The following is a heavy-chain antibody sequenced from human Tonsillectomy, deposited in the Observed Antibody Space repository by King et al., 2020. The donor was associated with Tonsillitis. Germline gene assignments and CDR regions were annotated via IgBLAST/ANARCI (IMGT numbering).Heavy chain of an antibody. CDR2: IISDGSST. J-gene: IGHJ6*02. CDR1: GFTFSSYW. Sequence: VQLVESGGGLVQPGGSLRLSCAASGFTFSSYWLHWVRQAPGKGLGWVSRIISDGSSTSYADSVKGRFTISRDNAKNTVDLPMNNLRAEATAVYYCARTTDIVVVPAASPLYYYYGMDVWGQGTTVTVSS. V-gene: IGHV3-74*01. D-gene: IGHD2-2*01. CDR3: ARTTDIVVVPAASPLYYYYGMDV.